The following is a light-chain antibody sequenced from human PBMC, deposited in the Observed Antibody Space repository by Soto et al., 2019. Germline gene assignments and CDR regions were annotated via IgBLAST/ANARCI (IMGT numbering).Light chain of an antibody. J-gene: IGKJ1*01. CDR3: QQDYSSPRT. V-gene: IGKV4-1*01. Sequence: DIGVTQSPDSLAVSLGERATINCKSSQSVLSGSNNEYYLAWYQQKPGQPPKLLIYWASTREFGVPDRFSGSGSGTDFTLTINSLQAEDVAVYYCQQDYSSPRTFGQGTKAEIK. CDR2: WAS. CDR1: QSVLSGSNNEYY.